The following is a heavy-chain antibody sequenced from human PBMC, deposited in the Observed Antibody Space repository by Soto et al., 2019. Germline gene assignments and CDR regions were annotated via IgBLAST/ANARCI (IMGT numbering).Heavy chain of an antibody. CDR3: ASGEDGGGFWSGYYMRYYYYGMDV. CDR1: GGSFSGYY. J-gene: IGHJ6*02. Sequence: SETLSLTCAVYGGSFSGYYWSWIRQPPGKGLEWIGEINHSGSTNYNPSLKSRVTISVDTSKNQFSLKLSSVTAADTAVYYCASGEDGGGFWSGYYMRYYYYGMDVWGQGTTVTVSS. CDR2: INHSGST. D-gene: IGHD3-3*01. V-gene: IGHV4-34*01.